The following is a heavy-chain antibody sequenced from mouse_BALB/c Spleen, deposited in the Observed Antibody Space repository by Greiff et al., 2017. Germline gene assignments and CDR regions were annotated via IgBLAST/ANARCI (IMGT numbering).Heavy chain of an antibody. CDR2: ISDGGSYT. J-gene: IGHJ3*01. V-gene: IGHV5-4*02. CDR1: GFTFSDYY. Sequence: EVKLMESGGGLVKPGGSLKLSCAASGFTFSDYYMYWVRQTPEKRLEWVATISDGGSYTYYPDSVKGRFTISRDNAKNNLYLQMSSLKSEDTAMYYCARDAITTARAWFAYWGQGTLVTVSA. CDR3: ARDAITTARAWFAY. D-gene: IGHD1-2*01.